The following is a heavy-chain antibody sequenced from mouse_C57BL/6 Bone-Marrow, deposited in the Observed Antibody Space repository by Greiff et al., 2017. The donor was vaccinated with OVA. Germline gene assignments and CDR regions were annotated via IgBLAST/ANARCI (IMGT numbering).Heavy chain of an antibody. CDR2: ISSGGDYI. CDR3: TRDQGTTVVNWYFDV. V-gene: IGHV5-9-1*02. CDR1: GFTFSSYA. J-gene: IGHJ1*03. D-gene: IGHD1-1*01. Sequence: EVQLVESGEGLVKPGGSLKLSCAASGFTFSSYAMSWVRQTPEKRLEWVAYISSGGDYIYYADTVKGRFNISRDNARNTLYLQMSSRKSEDTAMYYSTRDQGTTVVNWYFDVWGTGTTVTVAS.